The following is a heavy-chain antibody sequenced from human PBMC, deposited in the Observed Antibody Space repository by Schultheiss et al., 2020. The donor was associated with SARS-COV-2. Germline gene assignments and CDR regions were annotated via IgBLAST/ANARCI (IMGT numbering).Heavy chain of an antibody. V-gene: IGHV4-31*03. CDR3: ARDRGYSSGWYPGNYFDY. CDR1: GGSISSGGYY. J-gene: IGHJ4*02. D-gene: IGHD6-19*01. Sequence: SETLSLTCTVSGGSISSGGYYWSWIRQHPGKGLEWIGYIYYSGSTYYNPSLKSRVTISVDTSKNQFSLKLSSVTAADTAVYYCARDRGYSSGWYPGNYFDYWGQGTLVTVSS. CDR2: IYYSGST.